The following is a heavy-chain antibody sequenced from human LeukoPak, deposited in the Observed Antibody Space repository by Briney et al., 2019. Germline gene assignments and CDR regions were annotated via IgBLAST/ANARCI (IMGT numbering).Heavy chain of an antibody. CDR1: GFTFSSYS. D-gene: IGHD5-18*01. Sequence: GGSLRLSCAASGFTFSSYSMNWVRQAPGKGLEWVSYISSSSGTIYYADSVKGRFTISRDNAKNSLYLQMNSLRAEDTAVYYCASLYSYGHTNWGQGTLVTVPS. CDR2: ISSSSGTI. CDR3: ASLYSYGHTN. V-gene: IGHV3-48*01. J-gene: IGHJ4*02.